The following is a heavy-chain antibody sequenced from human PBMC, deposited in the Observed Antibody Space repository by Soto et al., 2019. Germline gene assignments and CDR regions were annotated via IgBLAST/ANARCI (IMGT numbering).Heavy chain of an antibody. CDR3: ARDVNDSSGYYYYYGMDV. J-gene: IGHJ6*02. CDR2: ISAYNGNT. Sequence: ASVKVSCKASGYTFTSYGISWVRQAPGQGLEWMGWISAYNGNTNYAQKLQGRVTMTTDTSTSTANMELRSLRSDDTAVYYCARDVNDSSGYYYYYGMDVWGQGTTVTVSS. D-gene: IGHD3-22*01. V-gene: IGHV1-18*01. CDR1: GYTFTSYG.